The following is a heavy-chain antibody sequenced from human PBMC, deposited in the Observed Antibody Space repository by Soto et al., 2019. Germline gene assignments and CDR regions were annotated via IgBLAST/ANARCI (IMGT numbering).Heavy chain of an antibody. V-gene: IGHV1-8*01. D-gene: IGHD6-13*01. Sequence: SEKVSFKASGYTFRSYDINWVRQATGQGLEWMGWMNPNSGNTGYAQKFQGRVTMTRNTSISTAYMELSSLRSEDTAVYYCARVGYSSSWYGCLSGCSHNFDYWGQGTLVTVSS. J-gene: IGHJ4*02. CDR2: MNPNSGNT. CDR1: GYTFRSYD. CDR3: ARVGYSSSWYGCLSGCSHNFDY.